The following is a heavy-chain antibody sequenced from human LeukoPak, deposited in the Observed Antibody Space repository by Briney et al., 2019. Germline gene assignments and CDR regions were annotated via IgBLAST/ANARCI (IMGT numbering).Heavy chain of an antibody. CDR3: ARVRRGYSYGYLGYYYMDV. D-gene: IGHD5-18*01. J-gene: IGHJ6*03. CDR1: GCSISIYY. V-gene: IGHV4-4*07. Sequence: SETLSLTCTVSGCSISIYYWSWIRQPAGKGLEGIGRIYTSGSTNYNPSLKSRVTMSVDTSKNQFSLKLSSVTAADTAVYYCARVRRGYSYGYLGYYYMDVWGKGTTVTISS. CDR2: IYTSGST.